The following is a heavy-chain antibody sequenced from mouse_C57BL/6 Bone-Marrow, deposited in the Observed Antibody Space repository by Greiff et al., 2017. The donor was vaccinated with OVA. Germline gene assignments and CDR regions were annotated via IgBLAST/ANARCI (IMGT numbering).Heavy chain of an antibody. CDR3: ARSHYYGSLDY. V-gene: IGHV1-39*01. J-gene: IGHJ2*01. CDR2: INPNYGTT. D-gene: IGHD1-1*01. Sequence: EVKVVESGPELVKPGASVKISCKASGYSFTDYNMNWVKQSNGKSLEWIGVINPNYGTTSYNQKFKGKATLTVDQSSSTAYMQLNSLTSEDSAVYYCARSHYYGSLDYWGQGTTLTVSS. CDR1: GYSFTDYN.